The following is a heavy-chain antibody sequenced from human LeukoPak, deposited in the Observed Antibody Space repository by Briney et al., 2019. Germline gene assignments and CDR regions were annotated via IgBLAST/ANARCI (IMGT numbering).Heavy chain of an antibody. Sequence: GASVKVSCKASGYTFINYDINWVRQATGQGLEWMGWMSPNSGGTNYAQKFQGRVTMTRDTSISTAYMELSRLRSDDTAVYYCARDPLPWYIVVVPAAHGYMDVWGKGTTVTVSS. J-gene: IGHJ6*03. CDR3: ARDPLPWYIVVVPAAHGYMDV. V-gene: IGHV1-2*02. CDR2: MSPNSGGT. CDR1: GYTFINYD. D-gene: IGHD2-2*01.